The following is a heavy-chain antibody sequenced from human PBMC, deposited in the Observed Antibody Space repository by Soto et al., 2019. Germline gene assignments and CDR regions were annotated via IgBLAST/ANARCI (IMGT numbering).Heavy chain of an antibody. D-gene: IGHD2-15*01. Sequence: GGSLRLSCAASGFTFSSYGMHWVRQAPGKGLEWVAVISYDGSNKYYADSVKGRFTISRDNSKNTLYLQMNSLRAEDTAVYYCAKDGRGVVAATGGWPYYYYYGMDVWGQGTTVTVSS. CDR1: GFTFSSYG. CDR2: ISYDGSNK. V-gene: IGHV3-30*18. CDR3: AKDGRGVVAATGGWPYYYYYGMDV. J-gene: IGHJ6*02.